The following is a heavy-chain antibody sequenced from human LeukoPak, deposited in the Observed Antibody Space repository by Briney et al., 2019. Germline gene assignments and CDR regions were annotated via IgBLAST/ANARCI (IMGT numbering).Heavy chain of an antibody. CDR2: ISTDGSQT. CDR1: GFTFSNYW. Sequence: GGSLRLSCEAPGFTFSNYWMHWVRHAPGKGLMWVSQISTDGSQTFYADSVKGRFTISRDNAKNTLFLQMDSLRPEDTAVYYCVRSLRSADFWGQGTLVTVSS. V-gene: IGHV3-74*01. J-gene: IGHJ4*02. CDR3: VRSLRSADF.